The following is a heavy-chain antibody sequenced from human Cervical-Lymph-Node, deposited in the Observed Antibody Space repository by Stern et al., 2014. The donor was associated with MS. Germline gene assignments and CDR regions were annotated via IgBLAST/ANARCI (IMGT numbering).Heavy chain of an antibody. CDR1: GFSFNGHY. D-gene: IGHD3-10*01. CDR3: TKEEWFRSDF. V-gene: IGHV3-7*01. Sequence: EVQLVESGGGLVQPGGSLRLSCAASGFSFNGHYMSWVRQAPGKGLEWVAKINPDGSVKSYVDSVKGRFTTTRDNAENSLYLQMSSLTAEDTATYYGTKEEWFRSDFWGQGTLVAVSS. J-gene: IGHJ4*02. CDR2: INPDGSVK.